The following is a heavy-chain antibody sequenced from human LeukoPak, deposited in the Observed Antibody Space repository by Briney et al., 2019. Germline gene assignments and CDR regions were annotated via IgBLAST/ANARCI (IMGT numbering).Heavy chain of an antibody. CDR3: ARGVSPNGVADY. CDR2: IYYSGST. J-gene: IGHJ4*02. CDR1: GDSISSGAYY. V-gene: IGHV4-39*07. Sequence: SETLSLTCTVSGDSISSGAYYWGWIRQPPGKGLEWIGRIYYSGSTYDNPSLKSRVTISVDTSRNQFSLKLSSVTAADTAVYYCARGVSPNGVADYWGQRTLVTVSS. D-gene: IGHD2-8*01.